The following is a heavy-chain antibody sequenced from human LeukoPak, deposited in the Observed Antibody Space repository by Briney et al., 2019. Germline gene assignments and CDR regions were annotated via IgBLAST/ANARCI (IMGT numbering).Heavy chain of an antibody. CDR1: GFTFSSYA. CDR2: ISGSGGST. CDR3: AKDLGGDGYFDY. J-gene: IGHJ4*02. D-gene: IGHD4-17*01. Sequence: QAGGSLRLSCAASGFTFSSYAMSWVRQAPGKGLEWVSAISGSGGSTYYADSVKGRFTISRDNSKSTLYLQMSSLRAEDTAVYYCAKDLGGDGYFDYWGQGTLVTVSS. V-gene: IGHV3-23*01.